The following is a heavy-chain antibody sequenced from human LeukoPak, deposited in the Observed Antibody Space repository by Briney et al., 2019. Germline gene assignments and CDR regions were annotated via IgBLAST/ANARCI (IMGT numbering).Heavy chain of an antibody. Sequence: KPSETLSLTCAVYGGSFSDYYWSWIRQSPGKGLEWIAEINHRGDTNYNPSVKSQVSISVDTSKNQFSLKVTSLTATVTAVYYCARGPTISETGYFDYWGQGTLVTVSS. V-gene: IGHV4-34*01. D-gene: IGHD1-1*01. J-gene: IGHJ4*03. CDR3: ARGPTISETGYFDY. CDR1: GGSFSDYY. CDR2: INHRGDT.